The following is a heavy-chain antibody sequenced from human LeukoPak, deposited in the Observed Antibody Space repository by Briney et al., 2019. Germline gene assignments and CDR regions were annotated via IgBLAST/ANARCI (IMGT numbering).Heavy chain of an antibody. Sequence: GESLKISCKGSGYSFTSYWIGWVRQMPGKGLEWMGIIYPGDSDTRYSPSFQGQVTISADKSISTAYLQWSSLKASDTAMYYCARLSSIGAAGKNLFDRWGERTVVIVSS. CDR3: ARLSSIGAAGKNLFDR. D-gene: IGHD6-13*01. CDR2: IYPGDSDT. J-gene: IGHJ5*01. V-gene: IGHV5-51*01. CDR1: GYSFTSYW.